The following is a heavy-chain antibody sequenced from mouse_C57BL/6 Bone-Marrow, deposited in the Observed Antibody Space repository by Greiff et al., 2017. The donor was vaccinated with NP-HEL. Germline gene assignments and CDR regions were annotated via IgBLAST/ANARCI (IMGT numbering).Heavy chain of an antibody. CDR1: GYTFTSYW. J-gene: IGHJ3*01. CDR2: IDPSDSYT. V-gene: IGHV1-50*01. D-gene: IGHD3-2*02. Sequence: QVQLKQPGAELVKPGASVKLSCKASGYTFTSYWMQWVKQRPGQGLEWIGEIDPSDSYTNYNQKFKGKATLTVDTSSSTAYMQLSSLTSEDSAVYYCARAQLRPWFAYWGQGTLVTVSA. CDR3: ARAQLRPWFAY.